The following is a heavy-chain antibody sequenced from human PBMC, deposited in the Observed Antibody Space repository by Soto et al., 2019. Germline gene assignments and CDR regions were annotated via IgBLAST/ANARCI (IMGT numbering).Heavy chain of an antibody. CDR1: GFSFRSYW. CDR2: INSDVTTS. Sequence: EVQLVESGGGLVEPGGSLRLSCTASGFSFRSYWMHWVRQAPGKALVWVSRINSDVTTSTDADFVQGRFTISRDRVQSTLSLQMTGLRVEDTAVYYCASGVVGGVIFNWGQGTLVAVSS. V-gene: IGHV3-74*01. J-gene: IGHJ4*02. D-gene: IGHD3-16*02. CDR3: ASGVVGGVIFN.